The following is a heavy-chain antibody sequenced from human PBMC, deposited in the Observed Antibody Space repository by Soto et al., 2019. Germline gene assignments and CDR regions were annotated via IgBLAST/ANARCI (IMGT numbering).Heavy chain of an antibody. V-gene: IGHV3-30*18. CDR2: ISYDGSSK. D-gene: IGHD4-17*01. Sequence: QVQLVESGGGVVQPGRSLRLSCAASGFTFSSYGMHWVRQAPGKGLEWVAFISYDGSSKYYADSVKGRFTISRDNSKNTLYLQMNSLRAEDTAVYYCAKGGDSPSIYAMDVWGQGTTVTVSS. CDR1: GFTFSSYG. J-gene: IGHJ6*02. CDR3: AKGGDSPSIYAMDV.